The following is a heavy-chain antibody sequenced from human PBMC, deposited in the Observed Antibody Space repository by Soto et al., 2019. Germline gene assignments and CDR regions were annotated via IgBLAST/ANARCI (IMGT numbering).Heavy chain of an antibody. D-gene: IGHD1-1*01. V-gene: IGHV1-69*01. CDR3: AKAAQPSYNCNNLGNWFDP. CDR2: IIPIFGIA. CDR1: GGTFSSYA. Sequence: QVQLVQSGAEVKKPGSSVKVSCKESGGTFSSYAIAWVRQAPGQGLEWMGGIIPIFGIANYAQKFQGRVGITADESTNTAYMELSSLRSDDTAVDFCAKAAQPSYNCNNLGNWFDPWGQGTLVTVSS. J-gene: IGHJ5*02.